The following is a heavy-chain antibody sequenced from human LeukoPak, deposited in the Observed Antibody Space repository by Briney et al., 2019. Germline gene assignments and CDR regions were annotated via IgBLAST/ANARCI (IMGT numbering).Heavy chain of an antibody. V-gene: IGHV4-39*01. CDR1: GGSISSSSYY. CDR2: IYYSGST. Sequence: PSETLSLTCTASGGSISSSSYYWGWIRQPPGKGLEWIGSIYYSGSTYYNPSLKSRVTISVDTSKNQFSLKLSSVTAADTAVYYCASPRSLYYDILTGYYHAFDIWGQGTMVTVSS. CDR3: ASPRSLYYDILTGYYHAFDI. J-gene: IGHJ3*02. D-gene: IGHD3-9*01.